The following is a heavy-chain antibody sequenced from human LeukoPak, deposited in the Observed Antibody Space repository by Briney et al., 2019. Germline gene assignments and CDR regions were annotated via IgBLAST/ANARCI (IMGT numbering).Heavy chain of an antibody. Sequence: GGSLRLSCAASGFTFSDYYMIWIRQAPGKGLEWVSYISSSGSTIYYADSVKGRFTISRDNAKNSLYLQMNSLRAEDTAVYYCTTEGYDILTGLYYFDYWGQGTLVTVSS. J-gene: IGHJ4*02. CDR2: ISSSGSTI. CDR1: GFTFSDYY. V-gene: IGHV3-11*01. D-gene: IGHD3-9*01. CDR3: TTEGYDILTGLYYFDY.